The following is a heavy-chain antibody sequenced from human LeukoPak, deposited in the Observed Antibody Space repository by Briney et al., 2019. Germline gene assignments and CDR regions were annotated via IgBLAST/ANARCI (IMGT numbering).Heavy chain of an antibody. V-gene: IGHV4-39*01. D-gene: IGHD4-17*01. J-gene: IGHJ4*02. CDR1: GGSISSSSYY. CDR2: IYYSGST. CDR3: ARPSPDYGDYIDY. Sequence: SETLSLTCTVSGGSISSSSYYWGWIRQPPGKGLEWIGSIYYSGSTYYNPSLKSRVTISVDTSKNQFSLKLSSVTAADTAVYYCARPSPDYGDYIDYWGQGTLVTVSS.